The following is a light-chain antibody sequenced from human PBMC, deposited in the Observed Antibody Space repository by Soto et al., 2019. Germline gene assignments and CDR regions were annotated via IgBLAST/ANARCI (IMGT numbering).Light chain of an antibody. CDR1: QSISSY. Sequence: DIQRTQSPASLSASVGDRVSITCRASQSISSYLNWYQQKPGKAPKFLIYAASSLQSGVPSRFSGSGSGTDFTLTISSLQPEDFATYYCQQSYSTPLTFGGGTKVDIK. V-gene: IGKV1-39*01. J-gene: IGKJ4*01. CDR3: QQSYSTPLT. CDR2: AAS.